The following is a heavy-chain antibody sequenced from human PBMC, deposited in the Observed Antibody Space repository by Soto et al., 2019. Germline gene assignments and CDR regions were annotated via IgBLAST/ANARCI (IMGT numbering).Heavy chain of an antibody. CDR1: GDSVSTNSVA. Sequence: SQTLSLTCAISGDSVSTNSVAWNWIRQSPSRGLEWLGRTYYRSKWYSEYAISVKGRITFNPDTSKNQFSIHLNSVTPEDTAVYYCARDRSGTRSYFAYWGQGTLVTVSS. V-gene: IGHV6-1*01. J-gene: IGHJ4*02. CDR3: ARDRSGTRSYFAY. CDR2: TYYRSKWYS. D-gene: IGHD3-10*01.